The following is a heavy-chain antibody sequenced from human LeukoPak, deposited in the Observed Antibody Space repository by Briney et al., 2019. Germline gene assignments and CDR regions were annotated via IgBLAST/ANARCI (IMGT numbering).Heavy chain of an antibody. D-gene: IGHD6-6*01. Sequence: GGSLRLSCAASGFTVSNNYMSWVRQAPGKGLEWVSVIYSGGSTYYADTVKGRFTISRDTSKNTLSLQMNSLRAEDTAVYYCASLSLGHYWGQGTLVTVSS. V-gene: IGHV3-53*01. CDR1: GFTVSNNY. CDR2: IYSGGST. CDR3: ASLSLGHY. J-gene: IGHJ4*02.